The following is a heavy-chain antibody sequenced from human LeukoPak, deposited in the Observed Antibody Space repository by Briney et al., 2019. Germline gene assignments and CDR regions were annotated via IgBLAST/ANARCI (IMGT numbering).Heavy chain of an antibody. Sequence: SETLSLTCTVSGGSISHYYWSWIRQSPGKGLEWIGYIFYSGSTSYNPSLKSGVTISVDTSKNQFSLKLSSVTAADTAVYYCARTTGGSFNNWFDTWGQGTLVTVSS. V-gene: IGHV4-59*08. CDR2: IFYSGST. CDR3: ARTTGGSFNNWFDT. D-gene: IGHD2-15*01. J-gene: IGHJ5*02. CDR1: GGSISHYY.